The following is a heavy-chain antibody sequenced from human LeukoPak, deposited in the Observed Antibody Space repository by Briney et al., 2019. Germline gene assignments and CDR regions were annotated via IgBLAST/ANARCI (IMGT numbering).Heavy chain of an antibody. J-gene: IGHJ5*02. D-gene: IGHD6-13*01. CDR3: ARGLSGGIAAAGLAAWFAP. V-gene: IGHV3-21*01. Sequence: GGYLRLSCAASGFTFSSYSMNWVRQAPGKGLEWVSSISSSSSYIYYADSVKGRFTISRANAKHSLYLQMNSLRAAATSVYYRARGLSGGIAAAGLAAWFAPWGQRTLVTVSS. CDR1: GFTFSSYS. CDR2: ISSSSSYI.